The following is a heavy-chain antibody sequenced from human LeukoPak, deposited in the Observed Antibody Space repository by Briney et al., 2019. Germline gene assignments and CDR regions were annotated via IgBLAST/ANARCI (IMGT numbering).Heavy chain of an antibody. CDR3: AIGWGFIAVTQGAFDI. D-gene: IGHD6-19*01. CDR1: GGSISSYY. J-gene: IGHJ3*02. V-gene: IGHV4-59*01. Sequence: PSETLSLTCTVSGGSISSYYWSWIRQPPGKGLEWIGYIYYSGSTNYNPSLKSRVTISVDTSKNPFSLKLSSVTAADTAVYYCAIGWGFIAVTQGAFDIWGQGTMVTVSS. CDR2: IYYSGST.